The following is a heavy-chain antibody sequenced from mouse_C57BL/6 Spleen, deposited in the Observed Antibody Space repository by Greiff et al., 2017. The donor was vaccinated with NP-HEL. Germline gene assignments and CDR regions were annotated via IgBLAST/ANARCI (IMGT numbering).Heavy chain of an antibody. CDR1: GFTFSDYY. V-gene: IGHV5-16*01. CDR2: INYDGSST. D-gene: IGHD2-2*01. J-gene: IGHJ2*01. CDR3: AREGVTTVFDY. Sequence: DVPLVESEGGLVQPGSSMKLSCTASGFTFSDYYMAWVRQVPEKGLEWVANINYDGSSTYYLDSLKSRFILSRDNAKNILYLQMSSLKSEDTATYYCAREGVTTVFDYWGQGTTLTVSS.